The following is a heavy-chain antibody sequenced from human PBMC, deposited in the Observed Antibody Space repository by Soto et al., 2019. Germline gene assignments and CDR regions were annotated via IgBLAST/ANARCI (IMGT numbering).Heavy chain of an antibody. CDR1: GASISSTDYY. CDR2: ISYSGST. D-gene: IGHD2-21*01. J-gene: IGHJ4*02. Sequence: LSLTCTVSGASISSTDYYLTWIRQPPGKGLESIGYISYSGSTYYNPSLKSRVTISVDTSKNQFSLRLSSVTAADTAVYYCARDPSSGGYCPGPCFDYWGQGSLVTVSS. V-gene: IGHV4-30-4*01. CDR3: ARDPSSGGYCPGPCFDY.